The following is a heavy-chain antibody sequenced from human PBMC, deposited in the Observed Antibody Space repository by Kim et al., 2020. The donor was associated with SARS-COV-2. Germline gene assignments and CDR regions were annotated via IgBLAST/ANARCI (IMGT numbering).Heavy chain of an antibody. Sequence: GGSLRLSCAASGFTFDDYAMHWVRQAPGKGLEWVSGISWNSGSIGYADSVKGRFTISRDNAKNSLYLQMNSLRAEDTALYYCAKAVGYGSGSYYLPYYG. D-gene: IGHD3-10*01. J-gene: IGHJ6*01. V-gene: IGHV3-9*01. CDR2: ISWNSGSI. CDR1: GFTFDDYA. CDR3: AKAVGYGSGSYYLPYYG.